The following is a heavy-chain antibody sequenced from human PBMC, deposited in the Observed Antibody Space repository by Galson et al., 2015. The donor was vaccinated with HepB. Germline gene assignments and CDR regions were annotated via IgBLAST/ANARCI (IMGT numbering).Heavy chain of an antibody. J-gene: IGHJ5*02. CDR3: ARRALVVGVGATQNNWFDP. V-gene: IGHV1-18*01. D-gene: IGHD2-15*01. CDR1: RFTFSTYS. Sequence: SCKVSRFTFSTYSITWVRQAPGQGLEWMGWINTYNRKTNYAQKFQGRVTMTTDTFTKTVYMELRRLRSDDTAIYYCARRALVVGVGATQNNWFDPWGQGTLVTVSS. CDR2: INTYNRKT.